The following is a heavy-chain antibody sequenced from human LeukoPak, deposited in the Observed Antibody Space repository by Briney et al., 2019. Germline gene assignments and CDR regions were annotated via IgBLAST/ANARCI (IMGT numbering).Heavy chain of an antibody. CDR1: GGTFSSYA. V-gene: IGHV1-69*13. CDR2: IIPIFGTA. CDR3: ARATTAWYSNSVSVFDY. Sequence: SVKVSCKASGGTFSSYAISWVRQAPGQGLEWMGGIIPIFGTANYAQKFQGRVTITADESTSTAYMELSSLRSEDTAVYYCARATTAWYSNSVSVFDYWGQGTLVTVSS. D-gene: IGHD6-13*01. J-gene: IGHJ4*02.